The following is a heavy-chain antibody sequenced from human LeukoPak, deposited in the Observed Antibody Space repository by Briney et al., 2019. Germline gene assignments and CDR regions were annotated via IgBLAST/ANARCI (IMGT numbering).Heavy chain of an antibody. CDR3: VRPYVWGTSDPDY. J-gene: IGHJ4*02. CDR2: IKEDGREK. V-gene: IGHV3-7*04. D-gene: IGHD3-16*01. Sequence: PGWSLRLSCAASGFSFSNYWMSWFRQTPRNGLEWVFNIKEDGREKYYLDSVKGRFTISSDNPHTSVFLPMRRLRAEAPAVSYCVRPYVWGTSDPDYWGQGTLVTVSS. CDR1: GFSFSNYW.